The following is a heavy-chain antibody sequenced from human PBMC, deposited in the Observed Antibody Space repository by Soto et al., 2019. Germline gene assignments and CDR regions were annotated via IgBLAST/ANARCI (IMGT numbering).Heavy chain of an antibody. V-gene: IGHV3-23*01. CDR2: ISGSGCNT. J-gene: IGHJ3*01. CDR1: GFTFSSYT. Sequence: DVQLLESGGDLIQPGGSLRLSCAASGFTFSSYTMRWVRQAPGKGLEWVSTISGSGCNTYYADSVKGRFTISRDNSKNPLYLQMNSLLAEDTAIYYCVKNMSTRPTGAFDFWGQGRMLTVSS. CDR3: VKNMSTRPTGAFDF. D-gene: IGHD1-1*01.